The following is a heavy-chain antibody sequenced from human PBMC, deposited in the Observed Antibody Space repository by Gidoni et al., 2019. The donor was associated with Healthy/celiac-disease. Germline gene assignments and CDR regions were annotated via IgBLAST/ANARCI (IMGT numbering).Heavy chain of an antibody. J-gene: IGHJ3*02. D-gene: IGHD2-2*01. V-gene: IGHV3-21*01. CDR1: GFTFIRSS. CDR3: AKYCSSTSCLNVLDAFDI. CDR2: ISSSSSYI. Sequence: EVQLVESGGGLVKPGGSLRLSCAASGFTFIRSSMTWVRQAPGKGLEWVSSISSSSSYIYYADSVKGRFTISRDNAKNSLYLQMNSLRAEDTAVYYCAKYCSSTSCLNVLDAFDIWGQGTMVTVSS.